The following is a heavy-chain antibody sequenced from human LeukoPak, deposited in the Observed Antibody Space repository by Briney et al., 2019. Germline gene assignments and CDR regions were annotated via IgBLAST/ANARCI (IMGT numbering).Heavy chain of an antibody. CDR2: INSDGSST. V-gene: IGHV3-74*01. CDR1: GFTFSSYW. J-gene: IGHJ6*02. CDR3: AKDPSGYDVYYYYGMDV. D-gene: IGHD5-12*01. Sequence: GGSLRLSCAASGFTFSSYWMHWVRQAPGKGLVWVSRINSDGSSTSYADSVKGRFTISRDNSKNTLYLQMNSLRAEDTAVYYCAKDPSGYDVYYYYGMDVWGQGTTVTVSS.